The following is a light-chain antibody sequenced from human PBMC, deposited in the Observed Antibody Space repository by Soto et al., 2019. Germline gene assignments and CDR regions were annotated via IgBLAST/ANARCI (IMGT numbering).Light chain of an antibody. Sequence: EIVMTQSPATLSVTTGERATLSCRASQSVSSNVAWYQQKPGQAPRLLIYGASTRATGIPARFSGSGSGTEFTLTISSLQSADFAVYYCQQYNNWPPLTFGGGTKVEI. J-gene: IGKJ4*01. V-gene: IGKV3-15*01. CDR1: QSVSSN. CDR3: QQYNNWPPLT. CDR2: GAS.